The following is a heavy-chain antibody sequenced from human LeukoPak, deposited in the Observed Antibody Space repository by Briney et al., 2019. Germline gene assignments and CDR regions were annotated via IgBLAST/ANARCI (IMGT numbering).Heavy chain of an antibody. V-gene: IGHV4-59*01. J-gene: IGHJ6*03. Sequence: SETLSLTCTVSGGSISNYYWNWIRQPPGKGLEWIGYIYYSGTTNYNPSLKSRVSMSVDTSKNQFSLKLSSVTAADTAMYYCARVNLEYYYGSGRLIKYYYYYMDVWGKGTTVTISS. D-gene: IGHD3-10*01. CDR3: ARVNLEYYYGSGRLIKYYYYYMDV. CDR2: IYYSGTT. CDR1: GGSISNYY.